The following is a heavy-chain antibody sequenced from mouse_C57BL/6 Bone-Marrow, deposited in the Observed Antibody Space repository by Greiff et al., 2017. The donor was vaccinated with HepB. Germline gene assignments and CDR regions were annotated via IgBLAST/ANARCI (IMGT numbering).Heavy chain of an antibody. V-gene: IGHV5-9-1*02. Sequence: EVNVVESGEGLVKPGGSLKLSCAASGFTFSSYAMSWVRQTPEKRLEWVAYISSGGDYIYYADTVKGRFTISGDNARNTLYLQMSSLKSEDTAMYYCTREGHWFAYWGQGTLVTVSA. CDR3: TREGHWFAY. CDR1: GFTFSSYA. J-gene: IGHJ3*01. D-gene: IGHD3-3*01. CDR2: ISSGGDYI.